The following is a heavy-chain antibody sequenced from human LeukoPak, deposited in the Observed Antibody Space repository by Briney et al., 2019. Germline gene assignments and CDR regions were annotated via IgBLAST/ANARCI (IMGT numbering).Heavy chain of an antibody. V-gene: IGHV3-33*01. CDR2: IWYDGSNK. Sequence: GGSLRLSCAASGFTFSSYGMHWVRQAPGKGLEWVAVIWYDGSNKYYADSVKGRFTISRDNSKNTLYLQMDSLRAEDTAIYYCARDYWWNYDYWGQGTLVTVSS. D-gene: IGHD1-7*01. J-gene: IGHJ4*02. CDR3: ARDYWWNYDY. CDR1: GFTFSSYG.